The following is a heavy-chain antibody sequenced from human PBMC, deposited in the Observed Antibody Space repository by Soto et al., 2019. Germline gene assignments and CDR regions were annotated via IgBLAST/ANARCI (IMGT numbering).Heavy chain of an antibody. D-gene: IGHD3-3*01. CDR1: GGSFSGYY. Sequence: PSETLSLTCAVYGGSFSGYYWSWIRQPPGKGLEWIGEINHSGSTNYNPSLKSRVTISVDTSKNQFSLKLSSVTAADTAVYYCARGRIYYDVWRGYLRDYFSCCDQGTRVIVSS. CDR3: ARGRIYYDVWRGYLRDYFSC. J-gene: IGHJ4*02. CDR2: INHSGST. V-gene: IGHV4-34*01.